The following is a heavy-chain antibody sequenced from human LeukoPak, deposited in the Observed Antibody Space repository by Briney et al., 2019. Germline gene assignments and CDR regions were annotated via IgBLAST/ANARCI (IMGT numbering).Heavy chain of an antibody. J-gene: IGHJ4*02. D-gene: IGHD3-10*01. V-gene: IGHV1-8*03. CDR3: ARIMVRGVNLFDY. CDR1: GYTFTSYD. Sequence: GASVKVSCKASGYTFTSYDINWVRQATGQGLEWMGWVNPNSGNTGYAQKFQGRVTITRSTSISTAYMELSSLRSEDTAVYYCARIMVRGVNLFDYWGQGTLVTVSS. CDR2: VNPNSGNT.